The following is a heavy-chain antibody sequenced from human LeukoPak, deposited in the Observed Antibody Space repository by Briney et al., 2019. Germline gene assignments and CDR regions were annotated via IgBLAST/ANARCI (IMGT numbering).Heavy chain of an antibody. Sequence: SGTLSLTCAVSGGSISSNNWWGWVRQPPGKGLEWIGEIYHSGSPNYNPSLKSRVTISVDTSKNQFSLKLSSVTAADTAVYYCARDQTNYDFWSGTYYYGMDVWGQGTTVTVSS. CDR1: GGSISSNNW. CDR3: ARDQTNYDFWSGTYYYGMDV. CDR2: IYHSGSP. J-gene: IGHJ6*02. V-gene: IGHV4-4*02. D-gene: IGHD3-3*01.